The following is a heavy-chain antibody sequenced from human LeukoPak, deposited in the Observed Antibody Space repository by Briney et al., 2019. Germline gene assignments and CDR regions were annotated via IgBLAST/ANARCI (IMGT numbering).Heavy chain of an antibody. Sequence: KPSETLSLTCTVSGASIRGYYWGWIRQPPGKGLERIGHIFYSRVTYYNPSLKSRVTISLDTSKNQVSLKLSSLTAADTALYYCARRQQLADGGQAFDIWGQGTMVTVSS. D-gene: IGHD6-13*01. J-gene: IGHJ3*02. CDR1: GASIRGYY. V-gene: IGHV4-59*01. CDR3: ARRQQLADGGQAFDI. CDR2: IFYSRVT.